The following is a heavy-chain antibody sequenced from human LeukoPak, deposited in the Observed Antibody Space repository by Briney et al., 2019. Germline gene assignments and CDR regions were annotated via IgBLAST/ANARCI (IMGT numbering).Heavy chain of an antibody. V-gene: IGHV1-2*02. CDR3: ARDLVVPAATLDY. CDR1: GYTFTGYY. J-gene: IGHJ4*02. CDR2: INPNSGGT. Sequence: GASVKVSCKASGYTFTGYYMHWVGQAPGQGLEWMGWINPNSGGTNYAQKFQGRVTMTRDTSISTAYMELSRLRSDDTAVYYCARDLVVPAATLDYWGQGTLVTVSS. D-gene: IGHD2-2*01.